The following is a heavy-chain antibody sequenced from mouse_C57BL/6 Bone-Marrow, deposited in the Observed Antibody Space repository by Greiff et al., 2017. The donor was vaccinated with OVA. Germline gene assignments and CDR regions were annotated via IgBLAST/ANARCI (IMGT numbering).Heavy chain of an antibody. J-gene: IGHJ3*01. V-gene: IGHV5-2*01. D-gene: IGHD1-1*01. CDR3: SYGFAY. Sequence: VQLQQSGGGLVQPGESLKLSCESNEYEFPSHDMSWVRKTPEKRLELVAAINSDGGSTYYPDTMERLFIISRDNTKKTLYLQMSSLRSEDTEYYGSSYGFAYWGQGTLVTVSA. CDR1: EYEFPSHD. CDR2: INSDGGST.